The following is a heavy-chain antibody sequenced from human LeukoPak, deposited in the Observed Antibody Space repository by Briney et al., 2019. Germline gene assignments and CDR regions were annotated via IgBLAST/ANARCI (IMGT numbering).Heavy chain of an antibody. J-gene: IGHJ4*02. V-gene: IGHV3-7*01. Sequence: GGSLRLSCAASGFTFSSYWMSWVRQAPGKGLEWVANIKQDGSEKYYVDSVKGRFTISRDNAKNSLYLQMNSLRAEDTAVYYCARDGPGNYDSSSFDYWGQGTLVTVSS. CDR2: IKQDGSEK. CDR1: GFTFSSYW. CDR3: ARDGPGNYDSSSFDY. D-gene: IGHD3-22*01.